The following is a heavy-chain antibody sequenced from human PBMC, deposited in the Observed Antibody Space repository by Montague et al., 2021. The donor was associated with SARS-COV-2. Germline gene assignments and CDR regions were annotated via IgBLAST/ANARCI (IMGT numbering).Heavy chain of an antibody. CDR1: SASISNDIYD. V-gene: IGHV4-39*01. CDR3: ARQDIQLRFDL. D-gene: IGHD1-1*01. Sequence: SETLSLTCTVSSASISNDIYDWGWHRQPPGKGPEWNRGSRYGGTSYYNPCLKSRVTMSIDTSKNQCSLTMTAVTAADTAVYFCARQDIQLRFDLWGRGTLVTVSS. J-gene: IGHJ2*01. CDR2: SRYGGTS.